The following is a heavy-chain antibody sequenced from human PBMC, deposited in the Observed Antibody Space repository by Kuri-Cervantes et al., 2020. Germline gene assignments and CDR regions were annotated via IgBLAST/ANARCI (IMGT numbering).Heavy chain of an antibody. CDR3: ARGLTGHRYYYYYYMDV. V-gene: IGHV4-39*07. Sequence: SGPTLVKPTQTLTLTCTFSGFSLSTSGVGVGWIRQPPGKGLEWIGEINHSGSTNYNPSLKSRVTISVDTSKNQFSLKLSSVTAADTAVYYCARGLTGHRYYYYYYMDVWGKGTTVTVSS. CDR2: INHSGST. CDR1: GFSLSTSGVG. J-gene: IGHJ6*03. D-gene: IGHD4-11*01.